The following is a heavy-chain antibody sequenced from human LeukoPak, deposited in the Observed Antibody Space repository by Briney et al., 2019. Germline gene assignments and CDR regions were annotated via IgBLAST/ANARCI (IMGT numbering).Heavy chain of an antibody. CDR3: AGYGGNSF. J-gene: IGHJ4*02. V-gene: IGHV3-66*01. D-gene: IGHD4-23*01. Sequence: GGSLRLSCAASGFTFSSYWMSWVRQAPGKGLECVSVIYYDGTTYYADSVKGRLTIFRDNSKNTVFPQMNSLRAEDTAMYYCAGYGGNSFWGQGTLVTVSS. CDR1: GFTFSSYW. CDR2: IYYDGTT.